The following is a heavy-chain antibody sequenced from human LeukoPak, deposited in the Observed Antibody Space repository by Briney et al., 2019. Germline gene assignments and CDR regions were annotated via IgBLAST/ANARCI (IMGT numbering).Heavy chain of an antibody. Sequence: ASVKVSCKASRYTFTDYYIHWVRQAPEQGRKWMGWINPNSGDTNYAQKFQGRVTMTRDTSISTAYMELSRLRSDDTAVYYCARELTQSGSYYGDFDYWGQGTLVTVSS. V-gene: IGHV1-2*02. J-gene: IGHJ4*02. D-gene: IGHD1-26*01. CDR3: ARELTQSGSYYGDFDY. CDR1: RYTFTDYY. CDR2: INPNSGDT.